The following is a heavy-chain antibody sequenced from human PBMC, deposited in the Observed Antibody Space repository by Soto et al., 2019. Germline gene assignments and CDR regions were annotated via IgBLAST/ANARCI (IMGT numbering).Heavy chain of an antibody. CDR1: GFTFSSYA. Sequence: GGSLRLSCAASGFTFSSYAMHWVRQAPGKGLEWVAVISYDGSNKYYADSVKGRFTISRDNSKNTLYLQMNSLRAEDTAVYYCARDAYVDTAMVYYYYGMDVWGQGTTVTVS. CDR3: ARDAYVDTAMVYYYYGMDV. CDR2: ISYDGSNK. J-gene: IGHJ6*02. D-gene: IGHD5-18*01. V-gene: IGHV3-30-3*01.